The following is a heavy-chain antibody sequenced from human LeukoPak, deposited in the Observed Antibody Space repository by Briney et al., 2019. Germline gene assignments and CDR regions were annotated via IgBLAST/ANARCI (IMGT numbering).Heavy chain of an antibody. D-gene: IGHD3-10*01. J-gene: IGHJ4*02. CDR3: ARGRGYFDY. CDR1: GFTFTDYA. Sequence: GGSLRLSCAASGFTFTDYAMHWVRQGPGRGLEWVAGITWNGGIIGYADSVKGRFTISRDNSKNTLYLQMNSLRAEDTAVYYCARGRGYFDYWGQGTLVTVSS. CDR2: ITWNGGII. V-gene: IGHV3-9*01.